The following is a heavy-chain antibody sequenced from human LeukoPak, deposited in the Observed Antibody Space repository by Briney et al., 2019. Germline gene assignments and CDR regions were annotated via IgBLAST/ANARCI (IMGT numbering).Heavy chain of an antibody. V-gene: IGHV1-2*02. J-gene: IGHJ4*02. CDR3: AREGITGTTSFDY. CDR2: INPNSGGT. D-gene: IGHD1-20*01. CDR1: GYTFTSYG. Sequence: ASVKVSCKASGYTFTSYGISWVRQAPGQGLEWMGWINPNSGGTNYAQKFQGRVTMTRDTSISTAYMELSRLRSDDTAVYYCAREGITGTTSFDYWGQRTLVTVSS.